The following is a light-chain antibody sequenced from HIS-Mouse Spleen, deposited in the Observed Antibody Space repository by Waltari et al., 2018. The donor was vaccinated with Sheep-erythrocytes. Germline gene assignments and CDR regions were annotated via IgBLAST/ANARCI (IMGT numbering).Light chain of an antibody. CDR2: DVS. CDR3: CSYAGSSTHVV. J-gene: IGLJ2*01. V-gene: IGLV2-11*01. Sequence: QSALTQPRSVSGSPAQSVTIPCTGTRRDVGGSHYVSGYPQHQGNAPKLMIYDVSKRPSGVPDRFSGSKSGNMASLTISGLQAEDEADYYCCSYAGSSTHVVFGGGTKLTVL. CDR1: RRDVGGSHY.